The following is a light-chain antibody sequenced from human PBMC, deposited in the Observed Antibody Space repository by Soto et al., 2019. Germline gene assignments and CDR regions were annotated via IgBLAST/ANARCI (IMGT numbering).Light chain of an antibody. CDR1: SSNIGAGYD. Sequence: QSVLTQPPSVSGAPGQRVTISCTGSSSNIGAGYDVHWYQQLPGTAPKLFIYANSNRPSGVPDRFSGSKSGTSASLAITGLQAEDEADYYCQSYDSSLSGHVFGTGTKVTVL. J-gene: IGLJ1*01. V-gene: IGLV1-40*01. CDR2: ANS. CDR3: QSYDSSLSGHV.